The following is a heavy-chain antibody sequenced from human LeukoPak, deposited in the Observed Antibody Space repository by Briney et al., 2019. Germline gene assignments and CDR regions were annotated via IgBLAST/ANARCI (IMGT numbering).Heavy chain of an antibody. CDR1: GFTFSSYG. D-gene: IGHD6-13*01. CDR3: ANVFGRRYSSSNGLGN. Sequence: PGGSLRLSCAASGFTFSSYGMHWVRQAPGKGLEWVAVISYDGSNKYYADSVKGRFTISRDNSKNTLYLQMNSLRAEDTAVYYCANVFGRRYSSSNGLGNWGQGTLVTVSS. J-gene: IGHJ4*02. V-gene: IGHV3-30*18. CDR2: ISYDGSNK.